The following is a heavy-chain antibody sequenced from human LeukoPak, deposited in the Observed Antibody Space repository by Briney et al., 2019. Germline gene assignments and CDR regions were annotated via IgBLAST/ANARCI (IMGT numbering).Heavy chain of an antibody. CDR3: AKGVAVAGTYFQH. Sequence: GGSLRLSCAASGFTLSSYGMHWVRQAPGKGLEWVAVISYDGSNKYYADSVKGRFTISRDNSKNTLYLQMNSLRPEDTAVYYCAKGVAVAGTYFQHWGQGTLVTVSS. J-gene: IGHJ1*01. CDR1: GFTLSSYG. D-gene: IGHD6-19*01. V-gene: IGHV3-30*18. CDR2: ISYDGSNK.